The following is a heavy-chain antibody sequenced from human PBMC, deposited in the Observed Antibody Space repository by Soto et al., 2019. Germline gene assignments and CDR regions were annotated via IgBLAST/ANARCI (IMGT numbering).Heavy chain of an antibody. Sequence: SETLSLTCTVSGGSISSYYWSWIRQPPGKGLEWIGYIYYSGSTNYNPSLKSRVTISVDTSKNQFSLKLSSVTAADTAVYYCARGFRVVVNPWFVPWGQGTLVTVSS. CDR1: GGSISSYY. CDR2: IYYSGST. J-gene: IGHJ5*02. D-gene: IGHD3-22*01. CDR3: ARGFRVVVNPWFVP. V-gene: IGHV4-59*01.